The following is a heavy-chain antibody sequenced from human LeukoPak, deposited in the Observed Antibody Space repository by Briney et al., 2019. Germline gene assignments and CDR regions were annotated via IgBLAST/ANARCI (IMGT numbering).Heavy chain of an antibody. Sequence: PSETLSLTCAVSGGSISSSNWWSWVRQPPGKGLEWIGEIYHSGSTNYNPSLKSRVTISVDKSKNQFSLKLSSVTAADTAVYYCARDDITISSGGGFDPWGQGTLVTVSS. D-gene: IGHD3-9*01. CDR3: ARDDITISSGGGFDP. CDR2: IYHSGST. V-gene: IGHV4-4*02. J-gene: IGHJ5*02. CDR1: GGSISSSNW.